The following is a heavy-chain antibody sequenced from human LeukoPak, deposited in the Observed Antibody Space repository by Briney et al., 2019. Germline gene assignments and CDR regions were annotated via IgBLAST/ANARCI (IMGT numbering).Heavy chain of an antibody. J-gene: IGHJ4*02. CDR3: ARVSIAARLD. V-gene: IGHV4-30-2*01. Sequence: MASETLSLTCTVSGGSISSGGYYWSWIRQPPGKGLEWIGYIYHSGTTYYNPSLKSRVTISVDTSKNQFSLKLSSVTAADTAVYYCARVSIAARLDWGQGTLVTVSS. CDR2: IYHSGTT. CDR1: GGSISSGGYY. D-gene: IGHD6-6*01.